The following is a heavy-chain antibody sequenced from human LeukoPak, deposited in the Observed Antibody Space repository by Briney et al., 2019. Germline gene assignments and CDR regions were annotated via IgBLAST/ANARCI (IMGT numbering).Heavy chain of an antibody. CDR3: ARHGGYGSGSYHPI. CDR1: GGSISSGDYY. J-gene: IGHJ4*02. D-gene: IGHD3-10*01. CDR2: IYYSGST. V-gene: IGHV4-30-4*08. Sequence: SETLSLTCTVSGGSISSGDYYWSWIRQPPGKGLEWIGYIYYSGSTNYNPSLKSRVTISVDTSKNQFSLKLSSVTAADTAVYYCARHGGYGSGSYHPIWGQGTLVTVSS.